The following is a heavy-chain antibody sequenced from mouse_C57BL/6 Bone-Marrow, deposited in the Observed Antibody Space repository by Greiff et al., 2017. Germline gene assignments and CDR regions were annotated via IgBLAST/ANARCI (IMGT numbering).Heavy chain of an antibody. V-gene: IGHV1-85*01. Sequence: VKLMESGPELVKPGASVKLSCKASGYTFTSYDIIWVKQRPGQGLEWIGWIYPRDGSTKYNEKFKGKATLTVDTSSSTAYMALHSLTSEDSAVYFCARLEFDGSSGDWYFDVWGTGTTVTVSS. CDR1: GYTFTSYD. CDR3: ARLEFDGSSGDWYFDV. CDR2: IYPRDGST. D-gene: IGHD1-1*01. J-gene: IGHJ1*03.